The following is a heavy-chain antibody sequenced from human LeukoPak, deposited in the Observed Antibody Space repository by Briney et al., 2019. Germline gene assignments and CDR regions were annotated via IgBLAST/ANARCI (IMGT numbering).Heavy chain of an antibody. J-gene: IGHJ4*02. CDR1: GYTFTYFF. CDR3: ARCDCSGGTCYRGMDY. Sequence: ASVKVSCKASGYTFTYFFMCWVRQAPGQGLERMGWINPHSGGTNSAQTFQGRVTMTRDTSISTAYMELSRLRSDDSAVYYCARCDCSGGTCYRGMDYWGQGTLVTVSS. V-gene: IGHV1-2*02. CDR2: INPHSGGT. D-gene: IGHD2-15*01.